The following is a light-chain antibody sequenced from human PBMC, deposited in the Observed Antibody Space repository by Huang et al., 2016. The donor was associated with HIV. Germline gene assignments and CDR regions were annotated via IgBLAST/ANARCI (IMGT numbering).Light chain of an antibody. Sequence: DVVMTQSPLSLPVTPGEPASISCRSSQSLLHSDGNNYFDWYLQKPGQSPQILIYLGSNRASGVPDSFSGSGSGTDFTLKISRVEAEDVGVYYCMQGLRTPRTFGQGTRLEIK. CDR2: LGS. CDR3: MQGLRTPRT. J-gene: IGKJ2*01. V-gene: IGKV2-28*01. CDR1: QSLLHSDGNNY.